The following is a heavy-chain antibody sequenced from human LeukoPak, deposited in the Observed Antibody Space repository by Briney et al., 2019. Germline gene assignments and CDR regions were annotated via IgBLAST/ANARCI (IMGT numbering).Heavy chain of an antibody. J-gene: IGHJ6*02. CDR1: GYTFTSYG. D-gene: IGHD3-3*01. V-gene: IGHV1-18*01. CDR2: ISAYNGNT. CDR3: ARDLGFLDGLNYYGMDV. Sequence: ASVKVSCKASGYTFTSYGISWVRQAPGQGLEWMGWISAYNGNTNYAQKLRGRVTMTTDTSTSTAYMELRSLRSDDTAVYYCARDLGFLDGLNYYGMDVWGQGTTVTVSS.